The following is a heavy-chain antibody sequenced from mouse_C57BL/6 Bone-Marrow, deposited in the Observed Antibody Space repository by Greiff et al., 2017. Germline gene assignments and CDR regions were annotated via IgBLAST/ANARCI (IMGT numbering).Heavy chain of an antibody. CDR1: GYTFTSYW. J-gene: IGHJ4*01. V-gene: IGHV1-69*01. CDR3: ARDWDCYDGDAMDY. D-gene: IGHD2-12*01. Sequence: VQLQQPGAELVMPGASVKLSCKASGYTFTSYWMHWVKQRPGQGLEWIGEIDPSDSYTNYNQKFKGKATLTVDKSSSTAYMQLSSLTSEDSAVYYCARDWDCYDGDAMDYWGQGTSVTVSS. CDR2: IDPSDSYT.